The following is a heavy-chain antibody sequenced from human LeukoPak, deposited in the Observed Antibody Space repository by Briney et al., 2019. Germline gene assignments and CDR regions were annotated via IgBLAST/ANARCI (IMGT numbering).Heavy chain of an antibody. D-gene: IGHD1-14*01. V-gene: IGHV4-39*07. CDR3: ARAPHTSPTDYYFDF. J-gene: IGHJ4*02. CDR2: VCRSGSA. Sequence: SETLSLTCNVSGDSVTSDNFYWAWIRQPPGKGPEWIGTVCRSGSAYHNPSLKSRLTISIDTSKNQFSLKLTSVTAADTALYFCARAPHTSPTDYYFDFWGPGTLVTVSS. CDR1: GDSVTSDNFY.